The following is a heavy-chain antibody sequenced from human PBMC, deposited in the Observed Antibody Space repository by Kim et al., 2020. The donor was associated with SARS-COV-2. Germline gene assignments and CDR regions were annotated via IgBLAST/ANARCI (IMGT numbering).Heavy chain of an antibody. J-gene: IGHJ5*02. Sequence: SETLSLTCTVSGGSISTYYWSWIRQPAGKGLEWIGHIYTSGSTNYNPSLKSRVTMSVDTSKNQFSLKLSSVTAADTAVYYCARGKQLANWFDPWGQGTLVTVSS. CDR1: GGSISTYY. D-gene: IGHD6-6*01. V-gene: IGHV4-4*07. CDR2: IYTSGST. CDR3: ARGKQLANWFDP.